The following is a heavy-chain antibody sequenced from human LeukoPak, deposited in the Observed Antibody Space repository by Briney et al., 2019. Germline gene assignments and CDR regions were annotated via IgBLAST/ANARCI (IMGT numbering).Heavy chain of an antibody. CDR1: GFTFSDYY. Sequence: GGSLRLSCAASGFTFSDYYMTWIRQTPGKGLEWVSYISRSGRAIYYADSVKGRFTISRDNAKNSLYLQMNSLRVEDTAVYYCARGATTTRFGRFDPWGQGTLVIVSS. CDR2: ISRSGRAI. D-gene: IGHD4-17*01. J-gene: IGHJ5*02. V-gene: IGHV3-11*04. CDR3: ARGATTTRFGRFDP.